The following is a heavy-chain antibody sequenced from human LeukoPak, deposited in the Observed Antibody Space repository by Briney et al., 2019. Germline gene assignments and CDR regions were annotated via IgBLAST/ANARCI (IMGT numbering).Heavy chain of an antibody. J-gene: IGHJ4*02. Sequence: GGSLRLSCAASGFTFSSYAMHWVRQAPGKGLEYVSAISSNGGSTHYTNPVKGRFTISRDNSKNTLYLQMGSLRAEDMAVYYCARKGDGDGRYDYWGQGTLVTVSS. D-gene: IGHD5-24*01. CDR3: ARKGDGDGRYDY. CDR2: ISSNGGST. V-gene: IGHV3-64*01. CDR1: GFTFSSYA.